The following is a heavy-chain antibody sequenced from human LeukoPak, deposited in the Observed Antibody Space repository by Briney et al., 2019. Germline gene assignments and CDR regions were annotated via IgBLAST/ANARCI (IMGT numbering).Heavy chain of an antibody. V-gene: IGHV3-48*02. J-gene: IGHJ4*02. CDR1: GFTFSSYS. D-gene: IGHD3-22*01. Sequence: GGSLRLSCAASGFTFSSYSMNWVRQAPGKGLEWVSYISSSSSTIYYADSVKGRFTISRDNAKNSLYLQMNSLRDEDTAVYYCAREPFDSSGYQISGFDYWGQGTLVTVSS. CDR3: AREPFDSSGYQISGFDY. CDR2: ISSSSSTI.